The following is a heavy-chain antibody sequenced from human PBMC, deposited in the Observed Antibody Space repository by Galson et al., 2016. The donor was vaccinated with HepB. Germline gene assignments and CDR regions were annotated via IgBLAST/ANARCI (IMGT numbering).Heavy chain of an antibody. J-gene: IGHJ6*03. V-gene: IGHV4-61*02. Sequence: TLSLTCTVSGGSISSPSHHWAWIRQPAGKGLEWIGRFISSGSTNYHPSLKSRVTISVDTSKNLLSLRLTSVTAADTAVYYCARVSFNFYYMDVWGKGIPVTVSS. CDR3: ARVSFNFYYMDV. CDR2: FISSGST. CDR1: GGSISSPSHH.